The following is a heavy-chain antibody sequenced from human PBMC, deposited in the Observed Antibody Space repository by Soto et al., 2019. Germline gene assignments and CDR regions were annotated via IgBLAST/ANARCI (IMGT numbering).Heavy chain of an antibody. Sequence: PGGSLRLSCAASGFTFSSYAMSWVRQAPGKGLEWVSAISGSGGSTYYADSVKGRFTISRDNSKNTLYLQMNSLRAEDTAVYYCARDVESIAIIIGNFRYYYYGMDVWGQGTTVTVSS. V-gene: IGHV3-23*01. J-gene: IGHJ6*02. CDR1: GFTFSSYA. CDR3: ARDVESIAIIIGNFRYYYYGMDV. D-gene: IGHD3-10*01. CDR2: ISGSGGST.